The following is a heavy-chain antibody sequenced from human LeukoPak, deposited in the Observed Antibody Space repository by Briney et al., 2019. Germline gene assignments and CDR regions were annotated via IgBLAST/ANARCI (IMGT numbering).Heavy chain of an antibody. Sequence: SQTLSLTCVISGESVSSNNAAWNWLRQSPSRGLEWLGRTYYRSRWYMDYAVTLKSRMTINADTSNNHFSHQLNSVTPEDTAVYYCARSGGTASGKYERATLDYWGQGTLVTVAS. V-gene: IGHV6-1*01. CDR3: ARSGGTASGKYERATLDY. CDR2: TYYRSRWYM. J-gene: IGHJ4*02. D-gene: IGHD1-26*01. CDR1: GESVSSNNAA.